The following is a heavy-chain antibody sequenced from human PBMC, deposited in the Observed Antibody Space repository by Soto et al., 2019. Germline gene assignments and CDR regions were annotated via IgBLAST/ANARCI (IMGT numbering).Heavy chain of an antibody. CDR1: GFTLTTYW. CDR2: ISSSGSTI. D-gene: IGHD4-17*01. V-gene: IGHV3-48*04. Sequence: PGGSLRLSCAASGFTLTTYWMTWVRQAPGKGLEWVSYISSSGSTIYYADSVKGRFTISRDNAKNSLYLQMNSLRAEDTAVYYCARAPIPYGDGRDGYYGMDVWGQGTTVTVSS. CDR3: ARAPIPYGDGRDGYYGMDV. J-gene: IGHJ6*02.